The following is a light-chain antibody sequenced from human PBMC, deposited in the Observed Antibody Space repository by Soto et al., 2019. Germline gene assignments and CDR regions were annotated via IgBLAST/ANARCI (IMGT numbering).Light chain of an antibody. J-gene: IGKJ1*01. CDR1: QSVSSNY. CDR2: GAS. CDR3: QQYGGSPT. V-gene: IGKV3-20*01. Sequence: EIVLTQSPGTLSLSPGERPTLSCRASQSVSSNYLAWYQQKPGQAPRLLIYGASSRATGIPDRFSGSGSGTDFTLTISRLEPEDFAAYYCQQYGGSPTFGQGTKVEIK.